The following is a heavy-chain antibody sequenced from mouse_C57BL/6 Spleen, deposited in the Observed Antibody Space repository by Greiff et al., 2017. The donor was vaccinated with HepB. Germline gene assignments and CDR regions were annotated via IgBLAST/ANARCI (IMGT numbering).Heavy chain of an antibody. CDR1: GFTFSSYT. J-gene: IGHJ3*01. D-gene: IGHD1-1*01. CDR3: ARRDTTVVEAY. Sequence: EVKLVESGGGLVKPGGSLKLSCAASGFTFSSYTMSWVRQTPEKRLEWVATISGGGGNTYYPDSVKGRFTISRDNAKNTLYLQMSSQGSEDTALYYCARRDTTVVEAYWGQGTLVTVSA. CDR2: ISGGGGNT. V-gene: IGHV5-9*01.